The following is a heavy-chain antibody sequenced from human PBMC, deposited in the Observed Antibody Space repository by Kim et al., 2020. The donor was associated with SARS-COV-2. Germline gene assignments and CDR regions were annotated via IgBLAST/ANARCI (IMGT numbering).Heavy chain of an antibody. Sequence: GGSLRLSCEASGFIVSTDYMTWIRQAPGKGLEWLSVIHGGGWTSYPDSVKGRFTISRDNSKNTLYLQMNSLRAEDTAVYYCARGKNWNPGALGAWGQGTTVTVSS. CDR3: ARGKNWNPGALGA. CDR1: GFIVSTDY. J-gene: IGHJ6*02. D-gene: IGHD1-1*01. V-gene: IGHV3-53*01. CDR2: IHGGGWT.